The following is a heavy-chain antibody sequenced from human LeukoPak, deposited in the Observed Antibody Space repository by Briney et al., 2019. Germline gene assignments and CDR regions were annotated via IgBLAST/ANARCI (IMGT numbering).Heavy chain of an antibody. CDR2: ITAIDGRT. J-gene: IGHJ6*02. Sequence: GGSLRLPCVASGFTFSSTTMGWVRQAPGRGLEWVSSITAIDGRTYYADSVRGRFTISRDNSKNTLYLQMNSLRAEDTAVYYCARGYDSTGYSLDYYHGMDVWGQGTTVTVSS. D-gene: IGHD3-22*01. CDR3: ARGYDSTGYSLDYYHGMDV. CDR1: GFTFSSTT. V-gene: IGHV3-23*01.